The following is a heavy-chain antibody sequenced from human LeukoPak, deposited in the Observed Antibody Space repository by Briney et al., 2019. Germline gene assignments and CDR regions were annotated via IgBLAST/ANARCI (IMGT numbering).Heavy chain of an antibody. Sequence: SETLSLTCSVSGGSISSYYWNWIRQPAGKGLEWIGRIHTSGSTNYNPSLKSRVTMSVDTSKNKFSLKLSSVTAADTAVYYCARVICSGGSCRFDYWGQGTLVTVSS. J-gene: IGHJ4*02. V-gene: IGHV4-4*07. D-gene: IGHD2-15*01. CDR2: IHTSGST. CDR3: ARVICSGGSCRFDY. CDR1: GGSISSYY.